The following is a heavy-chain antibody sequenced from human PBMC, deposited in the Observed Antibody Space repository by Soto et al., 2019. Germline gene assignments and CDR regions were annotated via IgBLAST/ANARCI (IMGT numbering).Heavy chain of an antibody. D-gene: IGHD2-8*01. J-gene: IGHJ4*02. V-gene: IGHV3-64*01. Sequence: EVQLVESGGGLVQPGGSLRLSCATSGFTFSTYAMHWVRQAPGKGLEYVSAISSNGRSTYYANSVKGRFTISRDNSKNTLYLQMVSLRAEDMAVYYCARDRCTNGVCYAPSDYWGQGTLVTVSS. CDR2: ISSNGRST. CDR1: GFTFSTYA. CDR3: ARDRCTNGVCYAPSDY.